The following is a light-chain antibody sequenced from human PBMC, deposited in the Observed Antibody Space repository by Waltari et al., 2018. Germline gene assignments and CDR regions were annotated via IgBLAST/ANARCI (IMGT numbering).Light chain of an antibody. V-gene: IGLV3-21*02. CDR3: QVWDSSSDHWV. Sequence: SYVLTQPPSVSVAPGQMARITCGGNNIGSKSVHWYQQKPGQAPVLVVHDDSDRPPGIPERFAGSNSGNTATLTISRVEAGDEADYYCQVWDSSSDHWVFGGGTKLTVL. CDR2: DDS. CDR1: NIGSKS. J-gene: IGLJ3*02.